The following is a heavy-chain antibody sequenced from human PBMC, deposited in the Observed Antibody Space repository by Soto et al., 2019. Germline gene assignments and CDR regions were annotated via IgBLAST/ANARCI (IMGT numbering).Heavy chain of an antibody. CDR1: GFTFSSYS. J-gene: IGHJ6*02. Sequence: PGGSLRLSCAASGFTFSSYSMNWVRQAPGKGLEWVSYISSSSSTIYYADSVKGRFTISRDNAKNSLYLQMNSLRDEDTAVYYCAREEDYSNTAGYYYYYGMDVWGQGTTVTVSS. CDR3: AREEDYSNTAGYYYYYGMDV. CDR2: ISSSSSTI. D-gene: IGHD4-4*01. V-gene: IGHV3-48*02.